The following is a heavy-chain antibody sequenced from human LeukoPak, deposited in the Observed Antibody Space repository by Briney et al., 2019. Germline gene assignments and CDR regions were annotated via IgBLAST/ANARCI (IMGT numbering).Heavy chain of an antibody. CDR2: VYYSGNT. Sequence: SETLSLTCTVSGDSISRYYWSWIRQPPGKGLEWIGYVYYSGNTDYNPSLRSRVITSIDTSKKQFSLKLSSVTAADTAVYYCARHMYGNVIDAFDIWGQGTMVTVSS. CDR1: GDSISRYY. V-gene: IGHV4-59*08. J-gene: IGHJ3*02. CDR3: ARHMYGNVIDAFDI. D-gene: IGHD4-23*01.